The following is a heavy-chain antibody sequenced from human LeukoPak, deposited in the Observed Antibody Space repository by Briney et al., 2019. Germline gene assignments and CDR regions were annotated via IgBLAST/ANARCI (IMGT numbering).Heavy chain of an antibody. Sequence: SETLSLTCAVYGGSFSGYYWNWIRQPPGKGLEWIGEINHSGSTNYNPSLKSRVTISVDTSKNQFSLKLSSVTAADTAVYYCARESSEYSSLSGGNVGVCWFDPWGQGTLVTVSS. CDR3: ARESSEYSSLSGGNVGVCWFDP. J-gene: IGHJ5*02. CDR2: INHSGST. D-gene: IGHD6-6*01. CDR1: GGSFSGYY. V-gene: IGHV4-34*01.